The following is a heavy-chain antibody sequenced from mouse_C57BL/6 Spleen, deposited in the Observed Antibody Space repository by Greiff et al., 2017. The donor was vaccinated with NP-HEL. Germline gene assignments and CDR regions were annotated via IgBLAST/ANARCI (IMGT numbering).Heavy chain of an antibody. CDR1: GYTFTDHT. V-gene: IGHV1-78*01. D-gene: IGHD1-1*01. CDR2: IYPRDGST. CDR3: SRGYYGSRGYCYFDV. J-gene: IGHJ1*03. Sequence: VQLQQSDAELVKPGASVKISCKVSGYTFTDHTIHWMKQRPEQGLEWIGYIYPRDGSTKYNEKFKGKATLTADKSSSTAYMQLNSLTSEDSAVYFCSRGYYGSRGYCYFDVWGTGTTVTVSS.